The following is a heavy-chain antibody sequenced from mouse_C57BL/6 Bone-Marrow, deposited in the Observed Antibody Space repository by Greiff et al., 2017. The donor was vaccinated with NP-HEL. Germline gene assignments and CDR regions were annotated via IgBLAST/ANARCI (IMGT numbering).Heavy chain of an antibody. J-gene: IGHJ3*01. CDR1: GFTFSSYA. D-gene: IGHD1-1*01. CDR2: ISDGGSYT. V-gene: IGHV5-4*01. CDR3: ARERIYYGSSFAY. Sequence: EVLLVESGGGLVKPGGSLKLSCAASGFTFSSYAMSWVRQTPEQRLEWVATISDGGSYTYYTDNVKGRFTISRDNAKNNPYLQMSHLTSEDTAMYYCARERIYYGSSFAYWGQGKLVTVSA.